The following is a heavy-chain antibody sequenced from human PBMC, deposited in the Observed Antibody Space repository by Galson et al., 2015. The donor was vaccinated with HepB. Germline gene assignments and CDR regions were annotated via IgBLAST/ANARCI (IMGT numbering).Heavy chain of an antibody. J-gene: IGHJ4*02. CDR3: ARGGYVDTAMGDVDY. CDR2: ISAYNGNT. D-gene: IGHD5-18*01. CDR1: GYTFTSYG. Sequence: SVKVSCKASGYTFTSYGITWVRQAPGQGLEWMGWISAYNGNTNYAQKFQGRVTVTTDTPTSTAYMELRSLRSDDTAVYYCARGGYVDTAMGDVDYWGQGTLVTVSS. V-gene: IGHV1-18*04.